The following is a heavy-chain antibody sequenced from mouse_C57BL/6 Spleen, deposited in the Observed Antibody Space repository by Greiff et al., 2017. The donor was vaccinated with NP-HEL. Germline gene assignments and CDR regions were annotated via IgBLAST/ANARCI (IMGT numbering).Heavy chain of an antibody. D-gene: IGHD3-2*02. Sequence: EVNVVESGGGLVKPGGSLKLSCAASGFTFSDYGMHWVRQAPEKGLEWVAYISSGSSTIYYADTVKGRFTISRDNAKNTLFLQMTSLRSEDTAMYYCARQRQLRLDYWGQGTTLTVSS. J-gene: IGHJ2*01. CDR3: ARQRQLRLDY. V-gene: IGHV5-17*01. CDR1: GFTFSDYG. CDR2: ISSGSSTI.